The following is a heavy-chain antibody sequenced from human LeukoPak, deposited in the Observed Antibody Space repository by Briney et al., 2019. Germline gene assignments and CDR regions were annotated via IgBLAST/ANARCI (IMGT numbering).Heavy chain of an antibody. D-gene: IGHD1-1*01. V-gene: IGHV3-11*01. CDR1: GFTFSDYY. CDR2: ISSSGSTI. J-gene: IGHJ3*02. Sequence: GGSLRLSCAASGFTFSDYYMSWIRQAPGKGLEWVSYISSSGSTIYYADSVKGRFTISRDNAKNSLYLQMNSLRAEDTAVYYCARDNQRRELSPDAFDIWGQGTMVTVSS. CDR3: ARDNQRRELSPDAFDI.